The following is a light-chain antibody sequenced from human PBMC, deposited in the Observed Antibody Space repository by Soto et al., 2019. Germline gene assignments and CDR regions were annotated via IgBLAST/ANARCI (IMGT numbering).Light chain of an antibody. CDR1: QRIGSW. V-gene: IGKV1-5*03. Sequence: DIQMTQSPSTLSASVGDRVTITCRASQRIGSWLAWYQQKPGKAPKVLIYKASNLASGVPSRFSGSGSGTEFTLTISSLQPDDFATYYCQRYDSHRTFGQGTKVEI. CDR2: KAS. J-gene: IGKJ1*01. CDR3: QRYDSHRT.